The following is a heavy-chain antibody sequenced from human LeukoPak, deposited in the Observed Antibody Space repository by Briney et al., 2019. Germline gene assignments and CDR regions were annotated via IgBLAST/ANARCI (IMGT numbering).Heavy chain of an antibody. CDR2: IYYSGST. J-gene: IGHJ3*02. D-gene: IGHD3-9*01. V-gene: IGHV4-59*01. CDR1: GGSISSYY. CDR3: ARDRGSHYDILTGYYRRGAFDI. Sequence: SETLSLTCTVSGGSISSYYWSWIRQPPGKGLEWIGYIYYSGSTNYNPSLKSRVTISVDTSKNQFSLKLSSVTAADTAVYYCARDRGSHYDILTGYYRRGAFDIWGQGTMVTVSS.